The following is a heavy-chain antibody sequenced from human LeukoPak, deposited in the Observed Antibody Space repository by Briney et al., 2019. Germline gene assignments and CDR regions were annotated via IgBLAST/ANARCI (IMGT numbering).Heavy chain of an antibody. D-gene: IGHD1-26*01. Sequence: PSETLSLTCTVSGGSINSHYWSWVRQPPGKGLVWIGYISYSGNTNYNPSLKSRVTISMHTSKNQLSLKLNSVTAADTAVYYCARAIEVGAMTPFDYWGQGTLVTVSS. V-gene: IGHV4-59*11. CDR3: ARAIEVGAMTPFDY. CDR1: GGSINSHY. J-gene: IGHJ4*02. CDR2: ISYSGNT.